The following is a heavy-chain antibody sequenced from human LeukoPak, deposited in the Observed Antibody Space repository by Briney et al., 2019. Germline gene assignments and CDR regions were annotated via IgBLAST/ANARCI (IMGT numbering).Heavy chain of an antibody. D-gene: IGHD4-17*01. CDR2: IKSKTDGGTT. CDR1: GFTFSNAW. CDR3: TTCPAPTTVTRNWYFDL. V-gene: IGHV3-15*01. J-gene: IGHJ2*01. Sequence: PGGSLRLSCAASGFTFSNAWMSWVRQAPGKGLEWVGRIKSKTDGGTTDYAAPVKGRFTISRDDSKNTLYLQMNSLKTEDTAVYYCTTCPAPTTVTRNWYFDLWGRGTLVTVSS.